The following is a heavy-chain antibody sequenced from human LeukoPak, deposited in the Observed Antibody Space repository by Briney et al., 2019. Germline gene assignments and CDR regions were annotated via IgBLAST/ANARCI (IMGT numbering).Heavy chain of an antibody. Sequence: GGSLRLSCAASGFTFSSYWMHWVRQGPGKELTWVSHINSDGTTTNYADSVKGRFTISRDNAKNTLYLQMNGLRVEDTAVYYCARFSSGWSPSGFDYWGQGTLVTVSS. D-gene: IGHD6-19*01. CDR2: INSDGTTT. CDR3: ARFSSGWSPSGFDY. V-gene: IGHV3-74*01. CDR1: GFTFSSYW. J-gene: IGHJ4*02.